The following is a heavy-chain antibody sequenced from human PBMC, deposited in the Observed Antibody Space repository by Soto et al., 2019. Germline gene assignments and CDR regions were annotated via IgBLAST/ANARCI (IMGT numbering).Heavy chain of an antibody. CDR2: INPNSGGT. V-gene: IGHV1-2*04. CDR1: GYTFTGYY. Sequence: ASVKVSCKASGYTFTGYYMHWVRQAPGQGLEWMGWINPNSGGTNYAQKFQGWVTMTRDTSISTAYMELSRLRSDDTAVYYCARVGCSGGSCFAFAIWGTGTMVTVSS. D-gene: IGHD2-15*01. J-gene: IGHJ3*02. CDR3: ARVGCSGGSCFAFAI.